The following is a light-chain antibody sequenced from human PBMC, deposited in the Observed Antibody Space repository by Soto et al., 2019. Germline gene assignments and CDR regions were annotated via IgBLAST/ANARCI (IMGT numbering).Light chain of an antibody. CDR2: DVS. CDR3: SSYTVSSSVI. V-gene: IGLV2-14*01. J-gene: IGLJ2*01. CDR1: SSDVGGYNY. Sequence: QSALTQPASVSGSPGQSITISCTGTSSDVGGYNYVSWYQQHPGKAPKLMIYDVSNRPFGVSNRFSGSKSGNTASLTISGLQAEDEADYHCSSYTVSSSVIFGGGTKLTVL.